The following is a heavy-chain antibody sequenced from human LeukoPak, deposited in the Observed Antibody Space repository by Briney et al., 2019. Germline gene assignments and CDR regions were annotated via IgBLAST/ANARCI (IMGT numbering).Heavy chain of an antibody. CDR1: GYSISSGYY. J-gene: IGHJ6*02. D-gene: IGHD2-15*01. V-gene: IGHV4-38-2*02. CDR3: ARVRGYCSSGSCGMDV. CDR2: IYHSGST. Sequence: PSETLSLTCTVSGYSISSGYYWGWILQPPGKGLEWIVSIYHSGSTYYNPSLKSRVTISVDTSKNQFSLKLSSVTAADTAVYYCARVRGYCSSGSCGMDVWGQGTTVTVSS.